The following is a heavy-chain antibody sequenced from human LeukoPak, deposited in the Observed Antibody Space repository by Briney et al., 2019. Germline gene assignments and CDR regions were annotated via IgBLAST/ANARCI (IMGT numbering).Heavy chain of an antibody. Sequence: PGGSLRPSCAASGFTFSSYAMSWVRQAPGKGLEWVSAVSKRGGSTYYADSVKGRFTISRDNAKNTLYLQVNRLRAEDTAIYYCAKSDPFIEGAGMFDYWGRGTLVTVSS. D-gene: IGHD6-13*01. CDR3: AKSDPFIEGAGMFDY. J-gene: IGHJ4*02. CDR2: VSKRGGST. CDR1: GFTFSSYA. V-gene: IGHV3-23*01.